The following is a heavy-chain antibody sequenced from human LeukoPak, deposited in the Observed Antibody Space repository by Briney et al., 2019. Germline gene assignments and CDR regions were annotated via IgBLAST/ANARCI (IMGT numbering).Heavy chain of an antibody. CDR1: GFTFSSYA. D-gene: IGHD3-22*01. CDR2: ISGSGGST. V-gene: IGHV3-23*01. CDR3: AKLYYYDSSGYYYDPTYFDY. J-gene: IGHJ4*02. Sequence: GGSLRLSCAASGFTFSSYAMSWVRQAPGKGLEWVSAISGSGGSTYYADSVKGRFTISRDNSKNTLYLQMNSLRAEDTAVYYCAKLYYYDSSGYYYDPTYFDYWGQGTLVTVSS.